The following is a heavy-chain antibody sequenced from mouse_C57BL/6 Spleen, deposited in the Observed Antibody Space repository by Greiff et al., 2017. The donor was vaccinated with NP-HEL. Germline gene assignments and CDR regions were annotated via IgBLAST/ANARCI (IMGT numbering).Heavy chain of an antibody. J-gene: IGHJ2*01. Sequence: EVQGVESGGGLVKPGGSLKLSYAASGFTFSDYGMHWVRQAPEKGLEWVAYISSGSSTIYYADTVKGRFTISRDNAKNTLFLQMTSLRSEDTAMYYCARDGYLDYWGQGTTLTVSS. D-gene: IGHD2-3*01. CDR3: ARDGYLDY. CDR2: ISSGSSTI. CDR1: GFTFSDYG. V-gene: IGHV5-17*01.